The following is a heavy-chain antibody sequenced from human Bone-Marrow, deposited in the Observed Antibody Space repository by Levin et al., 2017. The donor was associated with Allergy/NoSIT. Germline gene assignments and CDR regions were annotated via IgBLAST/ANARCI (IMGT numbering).Heavy chain of an antibody. D-gene: IGHD1-26*01. Sequence: GGSLRLSCKASGYTFISYDINWVRQAPGQGLEWMGSMNPNSGNTGYAQKFQGRVTMTRNTSITTAYMELTSLRSEDTAVYYCARGSGSYWNWFDPWGQGTLVTVSS. J-gene: IGHJ5*02. CDR3: ARGSGSYWNWFDP. CDR1: GYTFISYD. V-gene: IGHV1-8*01. CDR2: MNPNSGNT.